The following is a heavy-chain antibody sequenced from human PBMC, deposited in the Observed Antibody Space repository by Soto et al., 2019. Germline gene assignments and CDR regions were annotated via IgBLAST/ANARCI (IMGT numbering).Heavy chain of an antibody. Sequence: PGGSLRLSCAASGFTFSRSAMSWVCQAPGKGLEWVSAISGIVGRTYYAASVKGRFTVSKDNSNHTLYLQMNSLRAEDTAVYYCAKGFSGYDLNWLDTWGQGTLVTVSS. CDR1: GFTFSRSA. V-gene: IGHV3-23*01. CDR2: ISGIVGRT. D-gene: IGHD5-12*01. J-gene: IGHJ5*02. CDR3: AKGFSGYDLNWLDT.